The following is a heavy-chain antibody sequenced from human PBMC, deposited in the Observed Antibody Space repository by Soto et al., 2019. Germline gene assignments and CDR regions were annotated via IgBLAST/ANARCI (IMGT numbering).Heavy chain of an antibody. D-gene: IGHD3-10*01. Sequence: QVQLVQSGAEVKKPGTSVKVSCKASGYTFTSYDINWVRQATGQGLEWMGWMNPNSGNTGYAQKFQGRVTMTRNTSISTAYMELSSLRSEDTAVYYCASYSGEGYYYYMDVWGKGTTVTVSS. CDR3: ASYSGEGYYYYMDV. CDR1: GYTFTSYD. CDR2: MNPNSGNT. V-gene: IGHV1-8*01. J-gene: IGHJ6*03.